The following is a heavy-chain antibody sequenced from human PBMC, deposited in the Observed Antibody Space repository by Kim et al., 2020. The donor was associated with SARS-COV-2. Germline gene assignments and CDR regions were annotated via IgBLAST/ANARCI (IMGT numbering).Heavy chain of an antibody. D-gene: IGHD6-19*01. Sequence: GGSLRLSCAASGFTFSSYAMSWVRQAPGKGLEWVSGISGSGGNTYYADSVKGRFTISRDNSKNTLFLQMNSLRAEDTAVYYCAKGEAVAGASSWFDPWGQGTLVTVSS. CDR1: GFTFSSYA. CDR2: ISGSGGNT. V-gene: IGHV3-23*01. CDR3: AKGEAVAGASSWFDP. J-gene: IGHJ5*02.